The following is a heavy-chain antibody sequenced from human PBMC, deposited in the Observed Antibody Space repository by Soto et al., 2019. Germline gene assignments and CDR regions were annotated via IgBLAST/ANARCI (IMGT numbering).Heavy chain of an antibody. Sequence: QVQLAQSGAEVKNPGSSVKVSCKTSGGTFNSYLIDWVRQAPGQGLEWMGGIIPAFGTAKYAQKFQGRVTITADKPTTTAYMELRTLTSEDTAVYYCARGLDQPPVGLYFDTWGQGTLVTVSS. J-gene: IGHJ4*02. CDR2: IIPAFGTA. CDR3: ARGLDQPPVGLYFDT. V-gene: IGHV1-69*06. CDR1: GGTFNSYL. D-gene: IGHD2-2*01.